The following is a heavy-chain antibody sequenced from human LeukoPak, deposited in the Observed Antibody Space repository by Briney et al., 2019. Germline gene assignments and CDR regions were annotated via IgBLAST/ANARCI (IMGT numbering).Heavy chain of an antibody. CDR1: GGPISSSSYY. V-gene: IGHV4-39*01. CDR2: IYYSGST. Sequence: SSETLSLTCTVSGGPISSSSYYWGWIRQPPGKGLEWIGSIYYSGSTYYNPSLKSRVTISVDTSKNQFSLKLSSVTAADTAVYYCARHSSGYDPYYFDYWGQGGLVTVSS. CDR3: ARHSSGYDPYYFDY. J-gene: IGHJ4*02. D-gene: IGHD5-12*01.